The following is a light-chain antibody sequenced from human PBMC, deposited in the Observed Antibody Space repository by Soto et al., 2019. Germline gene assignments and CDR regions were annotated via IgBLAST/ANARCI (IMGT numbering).Light chain of an antibody. Sequence: QSALTQPPSASGSPGQSVTISCTGTSSDVGGYIFVSWYQQHPGKVPKLIIYDVNKRPSGVPDRFSGSKYGNTASLTVSGLQAEDEGDYYCSSYTTSSTLEVFGTGTKVTV. J-gene: IGLJ1*01. CDR2: DVN. V-gene: IGLV2-8*01. CDR3: SSYTTSSTLEV. CDR1: SSDVGGYIF.